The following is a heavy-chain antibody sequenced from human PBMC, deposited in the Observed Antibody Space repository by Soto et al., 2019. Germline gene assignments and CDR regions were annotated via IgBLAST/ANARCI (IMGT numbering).Heavy chain of an antibody. Sequence: EVQLVESGGGLVQPAGSLRLSCAHSGFTFSNNWMHWVRRAPGKGLEWVSRMSSDGSTTNYADSVKGRFTISRDNAKNTLYLQMNSLSVEDTAVYYCARGPRGWYGFDYWGQGTLVTVSS. D-gene: IGHD6-19*01. V-gene: IGHV3-74*01. J-gene: IGHJ4*02. CDR3: ARGPRGWYGFDY. CDR1: GFTFSNNW. CDR2: MSSDGSTT.